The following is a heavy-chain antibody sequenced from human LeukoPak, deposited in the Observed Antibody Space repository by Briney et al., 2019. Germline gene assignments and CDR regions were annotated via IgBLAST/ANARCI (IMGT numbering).Heavy chain of an antibody. J-gene: IGHJ4*02. CDR3: ARADYGGNSGVNY. CDR2: IIPIFGTA. D-gene: IGHD4-23*01. Sequence: GASVKVSCKASGYTFTSYYMHWVRQAPGQGLEWMGGIIPIFGTANYAQKFQGRVTITADESTSTAYMELSSLRSEDTAVYYCARADYGGNSGVNYWGQGTLVTVSS. V-gene: IGHV1-69*13. CDR1: GYTFTSYY.